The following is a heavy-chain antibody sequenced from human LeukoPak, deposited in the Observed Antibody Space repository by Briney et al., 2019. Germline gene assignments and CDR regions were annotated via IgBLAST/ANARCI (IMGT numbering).Heavy chain of an antibody. CDR2: ISSTSRSSYI. D-gene: IGHD3-10*02. CDR3: AELGITMIGGV. CDR1: GFSFSSYS. J-gene: IGHJ6*04. V-gene: IGHV3-21*01. Sequence: GGSLRLSCAASGFSFSSYSMNWVRQAPGKGLEWVSSISSTSRSSYIFYAESVKGRFTISRDNTKNSLFLQMNSLVAEDTAVYYCAELGITMIGGVWGKGTTVTISS.